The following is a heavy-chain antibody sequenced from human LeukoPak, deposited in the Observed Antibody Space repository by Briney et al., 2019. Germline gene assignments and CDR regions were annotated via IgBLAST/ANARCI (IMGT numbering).Heavy chain of an antibody. CDR1: GFTFSSYW. J-gene: IGHJ4*02. CDR2: IASDGSST. Sequence: GGSLRLSCAASGFTFSSYWMNWVRQAPGKGLVWVSRIASDGSSTTYADSVKGRFSISRDNAKNTLYLQMNSLRAEDTAVYYCLRDLNWSLDQWGQGTLVTVSS. CDR3: LRDLNWSLDQ. D-gene: IGHD1-20*01. V-gene: IGHV3-74*01.